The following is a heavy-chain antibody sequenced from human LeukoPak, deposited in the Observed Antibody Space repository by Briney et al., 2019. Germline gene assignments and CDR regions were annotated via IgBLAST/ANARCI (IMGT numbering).Heavy chain of an antibody. Sequence: PGGSLRVSCAVSGFTFSDYYMTWIRQAPGMGLEWVSYISKSGTTINYADSVKGRFTISRDNAKNSLFLQMNSLRAEDTAVYFCARLRAGNYIDYWGQGTLVTVSS. J-gene: IGHJ4*02. CDR1: GFTFSDYY. D-gene: IGHD1-14*01. CDR3: ARLRAGNYIDY. CDR2: ISKSGTTI. V-gene: IGHV3-11*01.